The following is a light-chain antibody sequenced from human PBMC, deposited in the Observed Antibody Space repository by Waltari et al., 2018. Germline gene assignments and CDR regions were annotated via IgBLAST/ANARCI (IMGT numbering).Light chain of an antibody. Sequence: DIQMTQSPAALSASVGDRVTITCRASQSISTWLAWYQQKPGKAPKLLIYKASSVQSGVPSRFSVSGSETEFTLTITSLHPDDFATYYCQHYNSYPWTFGQGTKVEIK. V-gene: IGKV1-5*03. J-gene: IGKJ1*01. CDR1: QSISTW. CDR2: KAS. CDR3: QHYNSYPWT.